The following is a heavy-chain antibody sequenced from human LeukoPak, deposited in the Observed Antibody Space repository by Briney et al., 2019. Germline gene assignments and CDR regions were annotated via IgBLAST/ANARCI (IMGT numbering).Heavy chain of an antibody. V-gene: IGHV3-21*01. J-gene: IGHJ6*04. Sequence: PGGSLRLSCSASGFTFSTYNMNWVRQAPGKGLEWVSSITFSSDYIYYADSVKGRFTISRDNAKNSLYLQVNSLRAEDTAVYYCASNFRYLDVWGKGITVTVSS. CDR2: ITFSSDYI. D-gene: IGHD3-9*01. CDR1: GFTFSTYN. CDR3: ASNFRYLDV.